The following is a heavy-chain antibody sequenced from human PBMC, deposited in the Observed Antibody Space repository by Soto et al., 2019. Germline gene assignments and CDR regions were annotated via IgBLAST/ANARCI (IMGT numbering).Heavy chain of an antibody. V-gene: IGHV4-34*01. Sequence: QVQLQQWGAGLLKPSETLSLTCAVSGGSFTTYYWSWIRQPPGKGLEWIGEINHIGSTNYNPSLRSRVTISVDTSKSQFSLKLSSVTAADTAVYYCACGNRGAIPGVPWGQGTLVTVSP. CDR1: GGSFTTYY. CDR3: ACGNRGAIPGVP. D-gene: IGHD3-10*01. J-gene: IGHJ4*02. CDR2: INHIGST.